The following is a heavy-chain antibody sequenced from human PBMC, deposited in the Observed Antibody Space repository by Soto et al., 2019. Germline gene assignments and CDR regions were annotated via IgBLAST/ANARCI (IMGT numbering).Heavy chain of an antibody. CDR2: IYYSGST. CDR3: ARHNYGSGSTYFDY. D-gene: IGHD3-10*01. CDR1: GGSISSYY. J-gene: IGHJ4*02. V-gene: IGHV4-59*01. Sequence: PEETLSLTCTVSGGSISSYYWSWIRQPPGKGLEWIGYIYYSGSTNYNPSLKSRVTISVDTSKNQFSLKLSSVTAADTAVYYCARHNYGSGSTYFDYWGQGTLVTVSS.